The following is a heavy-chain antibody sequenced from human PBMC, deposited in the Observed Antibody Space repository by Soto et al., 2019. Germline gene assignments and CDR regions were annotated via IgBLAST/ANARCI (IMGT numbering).Heavy chain of an antibody. V-gene: IGHV1-69*02. CDR2: IVPTLNIA. D-gene: IGHD3-10*01. J-gene: IGHJ4*02. CDR1: GGSFSRYT. Sequence: QVQLVRSGAKVKKPGSSVEVSCKASGGSFSRYTFSWVRQAPGQGLEWMGRIVPTLNIANYAPKFQGRVSFSADKSTGTVYMELRSLTSADTAVYYCARGPTYSAGSYYINWGQGTLVTVS. CDR3: ARGPTYSAGSYYIN.